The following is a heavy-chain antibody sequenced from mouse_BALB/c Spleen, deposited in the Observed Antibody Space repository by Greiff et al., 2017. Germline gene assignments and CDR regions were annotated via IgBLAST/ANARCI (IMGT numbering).Heavy chain of an antibody. Sequence: EVKLQESGAELVKPGASVKLSCTASGFNIKDTYMHWVKQRPEQGLEWIGRIDPANGNTKYDPKFQGKATITADTSSNTAYLQLSSLTSEDTAVYYCAESTMITTGFAYWGQGTLVTVSA. CDR3: AESTMITTGFAY. CDR1: GFNIKDTY. J-gene: IGHJ3*01. V-gene: IGHV14-3*02. D-gene: IGHD2-4*01. CDR2: IDPANGNT.